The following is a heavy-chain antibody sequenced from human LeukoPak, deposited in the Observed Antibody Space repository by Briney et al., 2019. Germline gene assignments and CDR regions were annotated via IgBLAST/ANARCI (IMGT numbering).Heavy chain of an antibody. Sequence: ASVKVSCKASGYTFTSYGISWVRQAPGQGLEWMGWISTYKGYANYAQKLQGRVTMTTETSTSTAYMELRSLRSDDTAVYYCARNSSDWYGYMDVWGKGTTATVSS. CDR1: GYTFTSYG. CDR3: ARNSSDWYGYMDV. CDR2: ISTYKGYA. V-gene: IGHV1-18*01. J-gene: IGHJ6*04. D-gene: IGHD6-19*01.